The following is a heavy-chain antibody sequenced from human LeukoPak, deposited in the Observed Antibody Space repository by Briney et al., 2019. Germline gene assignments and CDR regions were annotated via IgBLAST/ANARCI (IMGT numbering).Heavy chain of an antibody. J-gene: IGHJ6*03. Sequence: SETLSLTCAVYGGSFSGYYWSWIRQPPGKGLEWIGEINHSGSTNYNPSLKSRVTISVDTSKNQFSLKLSSVTAADTAVYYCARAYYYYMDVWGKGTTVTVPS. CDR3: ARAYYYYMDV. V-gene: IGHV4-34*01. CDR1: GGSFSGYY. CDR2: INHSGST.